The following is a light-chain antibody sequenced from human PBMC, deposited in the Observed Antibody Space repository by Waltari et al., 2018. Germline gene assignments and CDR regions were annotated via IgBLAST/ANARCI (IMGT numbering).Light chain of an antibody. CDR3: QQSGNWPPV. V-gene: IGKV3-11*01. J-gene: IGKJ4*01. CDR2: DAS. CDR1: HSVNTF. Sequence: TVLTQSPAPLSSSPGERATISCKASHSVNTFLAWYQQKPGQAPRLVIYDASKGVAGVPARFSGSGSGTDFILTISSLEPEDSAVYYGQQSGNWPPVFGGGTKVEIK.